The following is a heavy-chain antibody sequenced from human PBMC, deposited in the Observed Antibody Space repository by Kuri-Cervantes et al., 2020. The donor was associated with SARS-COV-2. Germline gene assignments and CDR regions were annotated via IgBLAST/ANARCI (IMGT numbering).Heavy chain of an antibody. V-gene: IGHV3-21*01. CDR1: GFTFSSYS. Sequence: GESLKISCAASGFTFSSYSMNWVRQAPGKGLEWVSSISNSSSYIYYADSVKGRFTISRDNAKNSLYLQMNSLRAEDTAVYYCARDRPTRVVLGNAFDIWGRGTMVTVSS. CDR3: ARDRPTRVVLGNAFDI. CDR2: ISNSSSYI. D-gene: IGHD2-2*01. J-gene: IGHJ3*02.